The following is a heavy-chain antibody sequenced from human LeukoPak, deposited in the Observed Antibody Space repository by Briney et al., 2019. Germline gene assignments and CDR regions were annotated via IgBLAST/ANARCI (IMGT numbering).Heavy chain of an antibody. J-gene: IGHJ4*02. CDR2: INPNSGGT. Sequence: ASVKVSCKASGGTFSSYAISWVRQAPGQGLEWMGWINPNSGGTNYAQKLQGRVTMTRDTSISTAYMELSRLRSDDTAVYYCARLAIGDPGDDYWGQGTLVTVSS. V-gene: IGHV1-2*02. CDR1: GGTFSSYA. CDR3: ARLAIGDPGDDY. D-gene: IGHD3-16*01.